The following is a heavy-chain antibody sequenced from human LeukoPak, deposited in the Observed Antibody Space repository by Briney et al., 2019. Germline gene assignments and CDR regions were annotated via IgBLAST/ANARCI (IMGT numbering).Heavy chain of an antibody. D-gene: IGHD3-22*01. CDR3: ARGLGGAYYYDSSAYVFDY. CDR1: GYTFTSYD. V-gene: IGHV1-8*01. J-gene: IGHJ4*02. CDR2: MNPNSGNT. Sequence: ASVKVSCKASGYTFTSYDINWVRQAPGQGLEWMGWMNPNSGNTGYAQKFQGRVTMTRNTSISTAYMELSSLRSEDTAVYYCARGLGGAYYYDSSAYVFDYWGQGTLVTVSS.